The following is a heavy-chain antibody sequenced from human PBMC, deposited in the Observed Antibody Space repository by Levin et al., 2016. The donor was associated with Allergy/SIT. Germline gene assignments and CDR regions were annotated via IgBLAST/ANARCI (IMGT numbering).Heavy chain of an antibody. V-gene: IGHV3-48*03. D-gene: IGHD2-2*01. Sequence: GGSLRLSCAASGFTFSSYEMNWVRQAPGKGLEWVSYISSSGSTIYYADSVKGRFTISRDNSKNTLYLQMNSLRAEDTAVYYCAKDNCTSCYQFLWGQGTLVTVSS. CDR2: ISSSGSTI. J-gene: IGHJ4*02. CDR1: GFTFSSYE. CDR3: AKDNCTSCYQFL.